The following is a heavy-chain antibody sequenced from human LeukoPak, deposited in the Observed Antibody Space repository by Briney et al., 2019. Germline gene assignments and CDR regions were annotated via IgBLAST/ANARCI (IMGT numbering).Heavy chain of an antibody. CDR2: ISWNSGSI. Sequence: SLRLSCAASGFTFDDYAIHWVRQAPGKGLEWVSGISWNSGSIGYADSVKGRFTISRDNAKNALYLQVNSLRAEDTAVYYCARGVVPAAFDYWGQGTLVTVSS. CDR1: GFTFDDYA. CDR3: ARGVVPAAFDY. V-gene: IGHV3-9*01. J-gene: IGHJ4*02. D-gene: IGHD2-2*01.